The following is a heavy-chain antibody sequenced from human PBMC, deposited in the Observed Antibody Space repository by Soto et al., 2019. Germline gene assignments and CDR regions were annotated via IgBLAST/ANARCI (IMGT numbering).Heavy chain of an antibody. D-gene: IGHD6-19*01. V-gene: IGHV3-23*01. CDR1: GFTFSTYA. CDR2: LSGSGGTT. Sequence: QPGGSLRLSCAASGFTFSTYAMSWVRQAPGKGLEWVSGLSGSGGTTYYADSVKGRFTISRDNSKNTLYLQMNSLRAEDTGIYYCAKDLYSSGWYSFDEWGQGTLVTVSS. J-gene: IGHJ4*02. CDR3: AKDLYSSGWYSFDE.